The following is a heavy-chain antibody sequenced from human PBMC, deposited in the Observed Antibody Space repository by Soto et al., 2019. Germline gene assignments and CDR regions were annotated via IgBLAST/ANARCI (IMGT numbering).Heavy chain of an antibody. D-gene: IGHD6-13*01. CDR3: ARDGSSSWHLDAFDI. V-gene: IGHV1-3*01. J-gene: IGHJ3*02. Sequence: ASVKVSCKASGYTFTSYAMHWVRQAPGQRLEWMGWINAGNGNTKYSQKFQGRVTITRDTSASTAYMELSSLRSEDTAVYYCARDGSSSWHLDAFDIWGQGTMVTVSS. CDR1: GYTFTSYA. CDR2: INAGNGNT.